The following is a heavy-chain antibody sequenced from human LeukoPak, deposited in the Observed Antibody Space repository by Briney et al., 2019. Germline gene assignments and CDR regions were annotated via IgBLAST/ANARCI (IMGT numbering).Heavy chain of an antibody. CDR1: GFTFSSYG. CDR2: ISYDGGKK. V-gene: IGHV3-30*18. CDR3: AKDRAHCSGGSCSYFEF. J-gene: IGHJ4*02. Sequence: GGSLRLSCAASGFTFSSYGTHWVRQAPGKGLEWVAVISYDGGKKYYADSVKGRFTISRDSSNNTLYLQMNRLRPEDSAVYYCAKDRAHCSGGSCSYFEFWGQGTLVTVSS. D-gene: IGHD2-15*01.